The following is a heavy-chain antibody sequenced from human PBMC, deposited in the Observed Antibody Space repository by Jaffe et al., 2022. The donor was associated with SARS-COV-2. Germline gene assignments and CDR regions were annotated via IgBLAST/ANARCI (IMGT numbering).Heavy chain of an antibody. CDR3: ARCKGSTSCYFDY. V-gene: IGHV3-30-3*01. CDR1: GFTFSSYA. CDR2: ISYDGSNK. J-gene: IGHJ4*02. D-gene: IGHD2-2*01. Sequence: QVQLVESGGGVVQPGRSLRLSCAASGFTFSSYAMHWVRQAPGKGLEWVAVISYDGSNKYYADSVKGRFTISRDNSKNTLYLQMNSLRAEDTAVYYCARCKGSTSCYFDYWGQGTLVTVSS.